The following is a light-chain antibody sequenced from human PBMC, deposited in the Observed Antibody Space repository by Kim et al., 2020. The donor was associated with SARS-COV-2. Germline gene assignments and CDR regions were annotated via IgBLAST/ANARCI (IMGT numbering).Light chain of an antibody. Sequence: VSPGESATLSCSASQTVGSHLAWYQQKPGQAPRLLIYSASTRATGIPPRFRGSGSGTEFTLTISSLQSEDSAIYYCQHQNNWHPYTFGQGNKLEI. CDR1: QTVGSH. J-gene: IGKJ2*01. V-gene: IGKV3-15*01. CDR3: QHQNNWHPYT. CDR2: SAS.